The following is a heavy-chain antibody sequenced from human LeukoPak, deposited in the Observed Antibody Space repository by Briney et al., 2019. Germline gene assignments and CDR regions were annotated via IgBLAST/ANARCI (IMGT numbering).Heavy chain of an antibody. CDR1: GYAFTSYG. Sequence: ASVKVSCKASGYAFTSYGISWVRQAPGQGLEWMGWISAYNGNTNYAQKLQGRVTMTTDTSTSTAYMELRSLRSHDTAVYYCAREGMDYGDYYFDYWGQGTLVTVSS. D-gene: IGHD4-17*01. J-gene: IGHJ4*02. CDR2: ISAYNGNT. V-gene: IGHV1-18*01. CDR3: AREGMDYGDYYFDY.